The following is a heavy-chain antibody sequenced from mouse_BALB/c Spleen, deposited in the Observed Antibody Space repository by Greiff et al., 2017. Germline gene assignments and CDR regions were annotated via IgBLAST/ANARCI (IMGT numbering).Heavy chain of an antibody. CDR3: NAENYGNRGEFDY. CDR2: IDPENGDT. D-gene: IGHD2-1*01. J-gene: IGHJ2*01. Sequence: VQLKESGAELVRSGASVKLSCTASGFNIKDYYMHWVKQRPEQGLEWIGWIDPENGDTEYAPKFQGKATMTADTSSNTAYLQLSSLTSEDTAVYYCNAENYGNRGEFDYWGQGTTLTVSS. CDR1: GFNIKDYY. V-gene: IGHV14-4*02.